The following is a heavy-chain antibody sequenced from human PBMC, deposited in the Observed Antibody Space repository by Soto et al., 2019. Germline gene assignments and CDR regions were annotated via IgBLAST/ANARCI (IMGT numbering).Heavy chain of an antibody. CDR3: ARDSSLLGEQLAYYFDY. D-gene: IGHD6-13*01. Sequence: GGSLRLSCAASGFTFGNYAMSWVRQAPGKGLEWVSPISSSGSYTYYADSVKGRFTISRDNAKNSLYLQMNSLRAEDTAVYYCARDSSLLGEQLAYYFDYWGQGTLVTVSS. J-gene: IGHJ4*02. CDR2: ISSSGSYT. V-gene: IGHV3-21*01. CDR1: GFTFGNYA.